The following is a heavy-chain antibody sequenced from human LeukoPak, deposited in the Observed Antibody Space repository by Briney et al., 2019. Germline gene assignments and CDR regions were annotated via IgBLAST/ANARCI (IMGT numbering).Heavy chain of an antibody. Sequence: GRSLRLSCAASGFTFSSYGMHWVRQAPGKGLEWVAVISYDGSNKYYADSVKGRFTISRDNSKNTLYLQMNSLRAEDTAVYYCAKDWGIDSSPFDYWGQGTLVTVSS. CDR3: AKDWGIDSSPFDY. D-gene: IGHD3-16*01. J-gene: IGHJ4*02. V-gene: IGHV3-30*18. CDR2: ISYDGSNK. CDR1: GFTFSSYG.